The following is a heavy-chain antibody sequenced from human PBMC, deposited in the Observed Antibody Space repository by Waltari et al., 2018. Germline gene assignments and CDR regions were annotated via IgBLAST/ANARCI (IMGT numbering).Heavy chain of an antibody. CDR3: ARSLTSGPAYYYDSSGYFDAFDI. CDR2: IYHSGST. V-gene: IGHV4-38-2*01. D-gene: IGHD3-22*01. Sequence: QVQLQESGPGLVKPSETLSLTCAVSGYSISSGYYWGWIRQPPGKGLGGIGSIYHSGSTYYNPSLKSRVTISVDTSKNQFSLKLSSVTAADTAVYYCARSLTSGPAYYYDSSGYFDAFDIWGQGTMVTVSS. J-gene: IGHJ3*02. CDR1: GYSISSGYY.